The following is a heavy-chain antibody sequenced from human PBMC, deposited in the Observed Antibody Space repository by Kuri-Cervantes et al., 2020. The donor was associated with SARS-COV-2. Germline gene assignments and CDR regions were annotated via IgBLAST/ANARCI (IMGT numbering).Heavy chain of an antibody. CDR2: IYYSRST. Sequence: GSLRLSCTVSGGSISSSSYYWGWIRQPPGKGLEWIGSIYYSRSTYYNPSLKSRVTISVDTSKNQFSLKLSSVTAADTAVYYCARQSDSVDYWGQGTLVTVSS. V-gene: IGHV4-39*01. CDR1: GGSISSSSYY. CDR3: ARQSDSVDY. J-gene: IGHJ4*02. D-gene: IGHD2-15*01.